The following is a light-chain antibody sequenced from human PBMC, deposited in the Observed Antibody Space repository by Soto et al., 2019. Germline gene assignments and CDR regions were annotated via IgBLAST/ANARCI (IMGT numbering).Light chain of an antibody. V-gene: IGLV2-14*01. J-gene: IGLJ1*01. CDR2: EVS. CDR1: SSDIGTYKY. Sequence: QSVLTQPASVSGSPGQSITISCTGTSSDIGTYKYVSWYQHPPGKAPKLMIYEVSNRPSGVSNRFSGSKSGNTASLTISGLQAEDEADYYCSSYTGSSTPYVFGSGTKVTV. CDR3: SSYTGSSTPYV.